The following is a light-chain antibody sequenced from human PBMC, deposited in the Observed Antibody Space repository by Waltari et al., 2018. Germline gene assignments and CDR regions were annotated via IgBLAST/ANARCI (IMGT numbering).Light chain of an antibody. V-gene: IGLV1-40*01. CDR2: GNR. Sequence: QSVLTQPPSVSGAPGQRVTIPCTGSSPNIGAGYDVHWYQQLPGTAPKLLIHGNRNRPSGVPDRFSGSKSGTSASLAITGLQAEDEADYYCQSYDSSLSGGVFGGGTKLTVL. CDR3: QSYDSSLSGGV. J-gene: IGLJ2*01. CDR1: SPNIGAGYD.